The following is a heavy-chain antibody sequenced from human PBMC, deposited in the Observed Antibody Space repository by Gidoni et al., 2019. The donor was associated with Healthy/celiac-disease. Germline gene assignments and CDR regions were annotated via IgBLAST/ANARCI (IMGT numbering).Heavy chain of an antibody. J-gene: IGHJ5*02. Sequence: QVQLQESGPGLVKPSETLSLTCTVSGGSVSSGSYYWSWIRQPPGKGLEWIGYIYYSGSTNYNPSLKSRVTISVDTSKNQFSLKLSSVTAADTAVYYCAREYSSSSGFLNWFDPWGQGTLVTVSS. CDR3: AREYSSSSGFLNWFDP. D-gene: IGHD6-6*01. CDR1: GGSVSSGSYY. V-gene: IGHV4-61*01. CDR2: IYYSGST.